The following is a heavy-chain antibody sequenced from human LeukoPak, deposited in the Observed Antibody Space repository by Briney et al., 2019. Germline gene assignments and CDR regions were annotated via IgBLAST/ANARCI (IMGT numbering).Heavy chain of an antibody. CDR1: GFTFSSYD. CDR2: ISYDGGNT. V-gene: IGHV3-30*18. D-gene: IGHD1-14*01. CDR3: AKATGDYFDY. Sequence: GGSLRLSYAASGFTFSSYDMHWVRQAPGKGLEWVAVISYDGGNTYYADSVKGRFTISRDNSKNTLYLQMNSLRAEDTAVYYCAKATGDYFDYWGQGTLVTVSS. J-gene: IGHJ4*02.